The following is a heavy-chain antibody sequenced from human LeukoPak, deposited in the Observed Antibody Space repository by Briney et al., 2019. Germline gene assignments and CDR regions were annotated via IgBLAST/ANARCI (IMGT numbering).Heavy chain of an antibody. D-gene: IGHD6-19*01. V-gene: IGHV3-21*01. CDR1: GFTFSSYS. CDR2: ISSSSSYI. Sequence: GGSLRLSCAASGFTFSSYSMNWVRQAPGKGLEWVSSISSSSSYIYYADSVKGRFTISRDNAKNSLYLQMNSLRAEDTAVYYCARDRAVAGTPWGYYGMDVWGQGTTVTVSS. CDR3: ARDRAVAGTPWGYYGMDV. J-gene: IGHJ6*02.